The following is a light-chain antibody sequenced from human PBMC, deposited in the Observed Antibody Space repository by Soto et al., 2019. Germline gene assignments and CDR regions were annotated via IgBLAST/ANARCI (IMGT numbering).Light chain of an antibody. CDR1: QSIGTS. Sequence: DIQMTQFPSTLPASVGDRVTISCRASQSIGTSLAWYQQTPGKAPKLLIYKASILESGVPSRFSGSGSGADFTLTFSSLQPDDFATYYCQQYHTFPTFGQGTKVDIK. J-gene: IGKJ1*01. V-gene: IGKV1-5*03. CDR2: KAS. CDR3: QQYHTFPT.